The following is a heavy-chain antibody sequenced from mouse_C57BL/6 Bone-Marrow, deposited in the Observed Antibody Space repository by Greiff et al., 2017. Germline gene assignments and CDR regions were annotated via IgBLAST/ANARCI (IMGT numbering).Heavy chain of an antibody. CDR3: ATSSRWYFDV. Sequence: QVQLQQSGAELAKPGASVKLSCKASGYTFTSYWMHWVKQRPGQGLEWIGYINPSSGYTKYNQKFKDKATLTADKSSSTAYMQLRSLTYEDSAVYYCATSSRWYFDVWGTGTTVTVSS. CDR2: INPSSGYT. V-gene: IGHV1-7*01. CDR1: GYTFTSYW. J-gene: IGHJ1*03. D-gene: IGHD1-1*01.